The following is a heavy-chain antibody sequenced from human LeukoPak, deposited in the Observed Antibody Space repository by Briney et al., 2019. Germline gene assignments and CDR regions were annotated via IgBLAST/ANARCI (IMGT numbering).Heavy chain of an antibody. V-gene: IGHV4-39*07. CDR2: IYYSGSI. CDR3: AKDGPFPGEDGAAHFDH. J-gene: IGHJ4*02. CDR1: GGSTISSSYF. Sequence: SETLSLTCSVSGGSTISSSYFWGWIRQPPGKGLEWIGSIYYSGSIYYNPSLKSRVTISVDTSKNHFSLKLFSVTVADTAVYYCAKDGPFPGEDGAAHFDHWGQGTLVTVSS. D-gene: IGHD1-14*01.